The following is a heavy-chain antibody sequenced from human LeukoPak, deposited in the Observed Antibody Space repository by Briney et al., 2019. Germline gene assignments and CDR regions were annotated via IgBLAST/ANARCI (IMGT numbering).Heavy chain of an antibody. CDR2: ISGSGGNT. CDR3: ARGSSGSTYYYMDV. Sequence: GGSLRLSCAASEFTFSSNAMTWVRQAPGKGLEWVSGISGSGGNTYYAGSVKGRFTISRDNSKNTLYVQMNSLRAEDTAVYYCARGSSGSTYYYMDVWGKGTTVTVSS. CDR1: EFTFSSNA. V-gene: IGHV3-23*01. D-gene: IGHD3-22*01. J-gene: IGHJ6*03.